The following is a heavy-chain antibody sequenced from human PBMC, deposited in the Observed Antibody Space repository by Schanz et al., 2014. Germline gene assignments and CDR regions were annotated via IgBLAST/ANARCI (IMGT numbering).Heavy chain of an antibody. V-gene: IGHV3-21*01. CDR3: AGAVATIRADSFDI. CDR1: RIIFGTYS. CDR2: INSRSNFI. D-gene: IGHD5-12*01. Sequence: VQLVESGGGLVKPGGSLRLSCTASRIIFGTYSMNWIRQTPKGLEWVSSINSRSNFIYYADSVKGRFTISRDNAKNSLYLQMNSLRAEDTAVYYCAGAVATIRADSFDIWGRGTMVAVSS. J-gene: IGHJ3*02.